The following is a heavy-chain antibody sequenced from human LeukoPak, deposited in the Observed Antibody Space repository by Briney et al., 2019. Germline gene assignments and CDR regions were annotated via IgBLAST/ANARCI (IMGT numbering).Heavy chain of an antibody. Sequence: SETMSLTCAVYGGSFSGYYWSWIRQPPGKGLEWIGEINHSGSTNYNPSLKSRVTISVDTSKNQFSLKLSSVTAAHTAVYYCASHYYDFWSGYPEPSFDYWGQGTLVTVSS. CDR1: GGSFSGYY. CDR3: ASHYYDFWSGYPEPSFDY. V-gene: IGHV4-34*01. CDR2: INHSGST. D-gene: IGHD3-3*01. J-gene: IGHJ4*02.